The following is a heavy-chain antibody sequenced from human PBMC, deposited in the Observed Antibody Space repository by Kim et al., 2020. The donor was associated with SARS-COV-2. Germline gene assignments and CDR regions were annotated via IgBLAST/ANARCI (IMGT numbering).Heavy chain of an antibody. D-gene: IGHD3-16*01. J-gene: IGHJ6*02. CDR3: ARVGYVNGMDV. Sequence: DSVKGRFTIARENAKNSLYLEMNSLGAGDRAVYYCARVGYVNGMDVWGQGTTVTVSS. V-gene: IGHV3-48*01.